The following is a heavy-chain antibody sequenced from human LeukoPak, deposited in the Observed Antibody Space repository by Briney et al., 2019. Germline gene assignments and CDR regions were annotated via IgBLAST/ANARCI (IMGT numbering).Heavy chain of an antibody. V-gene: IGHV3-74*01. Sequence: GGSLRLSCIASGFSFSGHWMHWARQLPGKGLVWVSRISPTGSTTSYADSVKGRFTISRDNSKNTLYLQMNSLRAEDTAVYYCAASIAALPGAYYYYGMDVWGQGTTVTVSS. CDR2: ISPTGSTT. J-gene: IGHJ6*02. CDR3: AASIAALPGAYYYYGMDV. D-gene: IGHD6-6*01. CDR1: GFSFSGHW.